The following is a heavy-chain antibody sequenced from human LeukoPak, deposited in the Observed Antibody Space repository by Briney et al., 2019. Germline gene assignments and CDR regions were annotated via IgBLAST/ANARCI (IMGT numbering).Heavy chain of an antibody. CDR1: GGSISSSNW. V-gene: IGHV4-4*02. J-gene: IGHJ6*03. D-gene: IGHD6-25*01. CDR3: GISGYYMDV. Sequence: KTSGTLSLTCAVSGGSISSSNWWSWVRQPPGKGLEWIGEINHSGSTNYNPSLKSRVTISVDTSKNQFSLKLSSVTAADTAVYYCGISGYYMDVWGKGTTVTISS. CDR2: INHSGST.